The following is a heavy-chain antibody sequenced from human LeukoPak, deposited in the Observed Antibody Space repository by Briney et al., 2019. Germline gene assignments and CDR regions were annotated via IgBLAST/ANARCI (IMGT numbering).Heavy chain of an antibody. CDR3: AKEARGYYDSSGGYYFDY. D-gene: IGHD3-22*01. V-gene: IGHV3-33*06. CDR1: GFTFSSYG. J-gene: IGHJ4*02. CDR2: IWYDGSNK. Sequence: GGSLRLSCAASGFTFSSYGMHWVRQAPGKGLEGVAVIWYDGSNKYYADSAKGQFTISRDNSKNTLYLQMNSLRAEDTAVYYCAKEARGYYDSSGGYYFDYWGQGTLVTVSS.